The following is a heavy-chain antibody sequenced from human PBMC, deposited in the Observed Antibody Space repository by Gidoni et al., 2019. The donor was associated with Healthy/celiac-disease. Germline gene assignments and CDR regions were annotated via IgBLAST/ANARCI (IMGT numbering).Heavy chain of an antibody. J-gene: IGHJ4*02. D-gene: IGHD6-13*01. CDR2: ISSSSNKI. CDR3: ARDHTYNSSWYPDY. Sequence: MNWVRQAPGKGLEWVSYISSSSNKIYYADSVKGRFTISRDNANNSLYLQMNSLRDEETAVYYCARDHTYNSSWYPDYWGQGTLVTVSS. V-gene: IGHV3-48*02.